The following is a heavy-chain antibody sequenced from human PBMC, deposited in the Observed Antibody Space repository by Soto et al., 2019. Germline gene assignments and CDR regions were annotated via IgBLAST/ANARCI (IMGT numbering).Heavy chain of an antibody. Sequence: SETLSLTCTVSGGSVNSDDYYWSWIRQSPGKGLEWIGSIFYSGTTYYNPSLQGRITISIDTSKNQFSLRLTSVTAADTALYYCARDWVHERWFDPWGQGTLVTVSS. J-gene: IGHJ5*02. CDR2: IFYSGTT. D-gene: IGHD1-1*01. CDR1: GGSVNSDDYY. CDR3: ARDWVHERWFDP. V-gene: IGHV4-30-4*01.